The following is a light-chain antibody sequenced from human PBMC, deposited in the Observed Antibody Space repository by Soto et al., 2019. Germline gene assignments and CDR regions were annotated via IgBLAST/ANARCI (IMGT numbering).Light chain of an antibody. CDR3: QQSYSTPTT. V-gene: IGKV1-39*01. CDR2: AAS. CDR1: QDISNY. J-gene: IGKJ2*01. Sequence: DIQMTQSPPSLSASVGDRVTITCQASQDISNYLNWYQQKLGKDHKLLIYAASSLQSGVPSRFSGSGSGTDVTLTISSLQPEDFATYYCQQSYSTPTTFGEGTKLEIK.